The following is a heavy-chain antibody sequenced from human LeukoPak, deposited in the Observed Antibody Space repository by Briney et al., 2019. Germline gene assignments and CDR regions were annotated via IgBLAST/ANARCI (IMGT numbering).Heavy chain of an antibody. Sequence: SVKVSCKASGGTFSSYAISWVRQAPGQGLEWMGRIFPILGIANYAQKFQGRVTITADKSTSTAYMELSSLRSEDTAVYYCARDLGGSYYADAFDIWGQGTMVTVSS. D-gene: IGHD1-26*01. V-gene: IGHV1-69*04. J-gene: IGHJ3*02. CDR1: GGTFSSYA. CDR3: ARDLGGSYYADAFDI. CDR2: IFPILGIA.